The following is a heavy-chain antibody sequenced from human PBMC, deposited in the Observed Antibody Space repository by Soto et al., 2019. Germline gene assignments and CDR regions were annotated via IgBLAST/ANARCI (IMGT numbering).Heavy chain of an antibody. Sequence: SETLSLTCAVSGGSITSGAYYWTWIRQHPGKGLEWIAYIHYSGRTYYNPSLKSRVTISVDTSNNQFSLKLSSVTAADTAVYYRSRYYFDSRGYSNWFDPRGQGSLVTVSS. D-gene: IGHD3-22*01. CDR2: IHYSGRT. V-gene: IGHV4-31*11. CDR1: GGSITSGAYY. CDR3: SRYYFDSRGYSNWFDP. J-gene: IGHJ5*02.